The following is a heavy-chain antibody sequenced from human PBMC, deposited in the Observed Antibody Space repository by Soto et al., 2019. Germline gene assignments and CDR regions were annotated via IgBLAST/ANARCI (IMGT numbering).Heavy chain of an antibody. CDR2: ISSSSSYI. Sequence: PGGSLRLSCAASGFTFSSYSMNWVRQAPGKGLEWVSSISSSSSYIYYADSVKGRFTISRDNAKNSLYLQMNSLRAEDTAVYYCARVGPYDFWSGYDAFDIWGQGTMVTVSS. CDR1: GFTFSSYS. J-gene: IGHJ3*02. D-gene: IGHD3-3*01. V-gene: IGHV3-21*01. CDR3: ARVGPYDFWSGYDAFDI.